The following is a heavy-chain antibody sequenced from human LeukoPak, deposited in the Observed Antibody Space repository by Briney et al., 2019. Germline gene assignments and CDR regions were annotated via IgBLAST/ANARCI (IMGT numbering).Heavy chain of an antibody. J-gene: IGHJ5*02. CDR1: GGSISSYY. V-gene: IGHV4-59*01. Sequence: PSETLSLTCTVSGGSISSYYWSWIRRPPGKGLEWIGYIYYSGSTNYNPSLKSRVTISVDTSKNQFSLKLNSVTAADTAVYYCTRVGYYGSGSYHNWFDPWGQGTLVTVSS. CDR2: IYYSGST. D-gene: IGHD3-10*01. CDR3: TRVGYYGSGSYHNWFDP.